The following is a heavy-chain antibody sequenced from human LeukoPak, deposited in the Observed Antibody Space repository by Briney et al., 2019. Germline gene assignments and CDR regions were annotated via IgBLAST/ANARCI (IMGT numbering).Heavy chain of an antibody. Sequence: SGTLSLTCTVSGGSVSGYYWGWIRQPPGKGLKWIGYIHYSGSTNYNPSLKSRVTISVDTSKNQFSLKLSSVTAADTAIYYCARGGSKQWLVDDSWGQGTLVTVSS. CDR1: GGSVSGYY. CDR2: IHYSGST. V-gene: IGHV4-59*02. D-gene: IGHD6-19*01. CDR3: ARGGSKQWLVDDS. J-gene: IGHJ4*02.